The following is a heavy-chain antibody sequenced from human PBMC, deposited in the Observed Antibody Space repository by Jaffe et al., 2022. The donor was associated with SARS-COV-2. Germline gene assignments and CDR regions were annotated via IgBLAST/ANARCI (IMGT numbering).Heavy chain of an antibody. CDR3: ARERAPWEYGAFDI. Sequence: QVQLVESGGGVVQPGRSLRLSCAASGFTFSSYGMHWVRQAPGKGLEWVAVIWYDGSNKYYADSVKGRFTISRDNSKNTLYLQMNSLRAEDTAVYYCARERAPWEYGAFDIWGQGTMVTVSS. V-gene: IGHV3-33*01. CDR2: IWYDGSNK. CDR1: GFTFSSYG. D-gene: IGHD1-26*01. J-gene: IGHJ3*02.